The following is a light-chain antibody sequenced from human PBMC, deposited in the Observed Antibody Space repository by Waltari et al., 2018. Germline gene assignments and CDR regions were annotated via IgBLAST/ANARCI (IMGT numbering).Light chain of an antibody. V-gene: IGLV3-21*02. CDR1: NIGSKS. J-gene: IGLJ3*02. Sequence: SYVLTQPPSVSVAPGQTARITRGGNNIGSKSVHWYQQKTGQAPVLVVFDDSDRPSGTPERFSGSNSGNTATLTISRVEAGDEADYYCQVWDSSSDHWVFGGGTKLTVL. CDR2: DDS. CDR3: QVWDSSSDHWV.